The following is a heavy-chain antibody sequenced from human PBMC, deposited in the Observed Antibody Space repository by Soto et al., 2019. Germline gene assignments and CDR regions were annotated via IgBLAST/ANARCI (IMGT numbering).Heavy chain of an antibody. CDR1: GYTFTSYA. Sequence: QVQLVQSGAEVKKPGASVKVCCKASGYTFTSYAMHWVRQAPGQRLEWMGWINAGNGNTKYSQKFQGRVTITRDTAASTAYMGLSSLRSEDTAVYYWARDRLHAFDIWGQGTMVTVSS. V-gene: IGHV1-3*01. CDR3: ARDRLHAFDI. CDR2: INAGNGNT. J-gene: IGHJ3*02.